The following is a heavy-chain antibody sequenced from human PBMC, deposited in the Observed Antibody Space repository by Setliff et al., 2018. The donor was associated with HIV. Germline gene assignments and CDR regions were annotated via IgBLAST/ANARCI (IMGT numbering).Heavy chain of an antibody. CDR3: TRHLPVYYGSGVSYYFDY. Sequence: PSETLSLTCNVSGDSICRYYWSWIRQPPGKGLEWIGYIANDGSTNYNPPLKSRLSISVDTSKNQVSLKLSSVTAADTAVYYCTRHLPVYYGSGVSYYFDYWGQGTLVTVSS. CDR1: GDSICRYY. J-gene: IGHJ4*02. D-gene: IGHD3-10*01. V-gene: IGHV4-59*08. CDR2: IANDGST.